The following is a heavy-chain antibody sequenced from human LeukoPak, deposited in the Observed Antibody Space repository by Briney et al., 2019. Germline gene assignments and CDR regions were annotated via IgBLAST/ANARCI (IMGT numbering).Heavy chain of an antibody. Sequence: GASVKVSCKASGYTFTGYYMHWVRQAPGQGLEWMGWINPNSGGTNYAQKFQGRVTMTRDTSISTAYMELSRLRSDDTAVYYCARGPSVRYFDWLFRGWGQGTLVTVSS. CDR2: INPNSGGT. J-gene: IGHJ4*02. CDR3: ARGPSVRYFDWLFRG. V-gene: IGHV1-2*02. D-gene: IGHD3-9*01. CDR1: GYTFTGYY.